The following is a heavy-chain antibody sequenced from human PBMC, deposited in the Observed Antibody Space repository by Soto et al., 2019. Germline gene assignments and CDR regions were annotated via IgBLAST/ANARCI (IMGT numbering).Heavy chain of an antibody. Sequence: GGSLRLSCTASGFTFGDYAMSWFRQAPGKGLEWVGFIRSKAYGGTTEYAASVKGRFTISRDDSKSIAYLQMNSLKTEDTAVYYCTRDASNYPPYYYYGMDVWGQGTTVTVSS. CDR2: IRSKAYGGTT. J-gene: IGHJ6*02. D-gene: IGHD4-4*01. CDR1: GFTFGDYA. V-gene: IGHV3-49*03. CDR3: TRDASNYPPYYYYGMDV.